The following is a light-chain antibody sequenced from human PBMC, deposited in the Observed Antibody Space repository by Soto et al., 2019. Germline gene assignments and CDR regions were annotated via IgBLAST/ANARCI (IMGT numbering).Light chain of an antibody. V-gene: IGKV4-1*01. Sequence: ILMTQSPDFLAFSVAERATVNCKSSQILLSNSNNKNYLTWYQQKLGQPPKLHIYWASTRESGVPERFSGSGSGTDFTFTTSSLQAEDVAIYYGQQCYSAPLTFGVGTKVDIK. CDR3: QQCYSAPLT. J-gene: IGKJ4*01. CDR1: QILLSNSNNKNY. CDR2: WAS.